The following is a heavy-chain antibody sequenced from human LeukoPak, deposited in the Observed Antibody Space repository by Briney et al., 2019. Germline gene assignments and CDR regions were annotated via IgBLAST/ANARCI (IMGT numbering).Heavy chain of an antibody. CDR1: GFTFSTYA. J-gene: IGHJ4*02. V-gene: IGHV3-30*01. D-gene: IGHD6-19*01. CDR3: ARLGGGGWYLDY. Sequence: PGGSLRLSCAASGFTFSTYAMHWVRQAPGKGLEWVAVISNDGSKEYYADSVKGRFTISRDNTKNTLYLQMNSLRAEDTAVYYCARLGGGGWYLDYWGQGTLVTVSS. CDR2: ISNDGSKE.